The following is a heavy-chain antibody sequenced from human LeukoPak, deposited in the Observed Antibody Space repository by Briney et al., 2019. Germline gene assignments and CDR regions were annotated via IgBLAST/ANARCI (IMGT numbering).Heavy chain of an antibody. Sequence: GGSLRLSCAASGFTFSSYGMHWVRQAPGKGLEWVAVISYDGSNKYYADSVKGRFTISRDNAKNSLYLQMNSLRAEDTAVYYCARASFMITFGGVMTWGQGTLVTVSS. V-gene: IGHV3-30*03. D-gene: IGHD3-16*01. J-gene: IGHJ5*02. CDR2: ISYDGSNK. CDR3: ARASFMITFGGVMT. CDR1: GFTFSSYG.